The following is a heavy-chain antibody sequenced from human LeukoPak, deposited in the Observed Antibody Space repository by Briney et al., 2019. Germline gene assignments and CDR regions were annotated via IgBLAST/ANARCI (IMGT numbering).Heavy chain of an antibody. J-gene: IGHJ6*02. Sequence: GGSLRLSCAASGLTFSSHAMSWARQAPGKGLEWVSTISGSRGSTYYADSVKGRFTISRDNSKNTVYLQMNSLRAEDTAVYYCAKYFYDYSYYGMDVWGQGTTVTVSS. CDR3: AKYFYDYSYYGMDV. CDR2: ISGSRGST. V-gene: IGHV3-23*01. D-gene: IGHD2/OR15-2a*01. CDR1: GLTFSSHA.